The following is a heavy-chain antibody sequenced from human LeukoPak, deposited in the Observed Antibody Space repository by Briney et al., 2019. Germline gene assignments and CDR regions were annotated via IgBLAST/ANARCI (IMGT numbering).Heavy chain of an antibody. CDR2: IYTSGST. J-gene: IGHJ4*02. Sequence: PSQTLSLTCTVSGGSISSGSYYWSWIRQPAGKGLEWIGRIYTSGSTNYNPSLKSRVTISVDTSKNQFSLKLSSVTAADTAVYYCARPGLTAMVTGFDYWGQGTLVTVSS. V-gene: IGHV4-61*02. CDR1: GGSISSGSYY. D-gene: IGHD5-18*01. CDR3: ARPGLTAMVTGFDY.